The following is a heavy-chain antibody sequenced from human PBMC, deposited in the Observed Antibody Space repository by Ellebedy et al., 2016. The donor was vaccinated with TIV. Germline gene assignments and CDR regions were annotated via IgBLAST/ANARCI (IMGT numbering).Heavy chain of an antibody. Sequence: SVKVSCKASGGIFRSYAISWVRQAPGQGLEWMGGITGMFRTVNYAQKFQGRVTITADEFMTTAYMDLSSLRSEDTAVYYCARGGAYYHRYFDDWGQGTLVTVSS. D-gene: IGHD3-10*01. CDR1: GGIFRSYA. J-gene: IGHJ4*02. CDR3: ARGGAYYHRYFDD. CDR2: ITGMFRTV. V-gene: IGHV1-69*13.